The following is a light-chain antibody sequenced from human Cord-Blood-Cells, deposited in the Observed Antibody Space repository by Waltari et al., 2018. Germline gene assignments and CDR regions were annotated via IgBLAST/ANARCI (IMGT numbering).Light chain of an antibody. V-gene: IGLV2-23*02. CDR3: CSYAGSSTYV. CDR2: EVS. Sequence: QSALTQPASVSGSPGQSITISCTGTSSDVGSYNLVPWHQQHPGKAPKLMIYEVSKRPSGVSNRFSGSKSGNTASLTISGLQAEDEADYYCCSYAGSSTYVFGTGTKVTVL. CDR1: SSDVGSYNL. J-gene: IGLJ1*01.